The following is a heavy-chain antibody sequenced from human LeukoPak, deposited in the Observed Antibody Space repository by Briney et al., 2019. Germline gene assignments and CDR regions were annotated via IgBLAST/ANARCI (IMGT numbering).Heavy chain of an antibody. Sequence: GASVKVSCKASGYTFTDYGITWVRKAPGQGLEWMGWISAYNGNTIYAQKLQDRVTMTTDTSTSTAYMELRSLTSDDTAVYYCARDFPVPAVTADYYYHGMDVWGQGTRSPSP. CDR3: ARDFPVPAVTADYYYHGMDV. CDR1: GYTFTDYG. J-gene: IGHJ6*02. V-gene: IGHV1-18*01. D-gene: IGHD2-2*01. CDR2: ISAYNGNT.